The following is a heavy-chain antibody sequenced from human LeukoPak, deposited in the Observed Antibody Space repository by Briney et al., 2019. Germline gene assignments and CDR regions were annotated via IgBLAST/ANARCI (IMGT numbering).Heavy chain of an antibody. CDR2: IYPGDSDT. D-gene: IGHD6-19*01. CDR1: GYLFTSYW. V-gene: IGHV5-51*01. Sequence: GAALEISCEGSGYLFTSYWIGWGRPLPGKGLEWMGIIYPGDSDTRYSPSFQGQVTTSADKSISTAYLQWSSLKASDTAMYYCARHSRGVAGTYYFDYWGQGTLVTVSS. J-gene: IGHJ4*02. CDR3: ARHSRGVAGTYYFDY.